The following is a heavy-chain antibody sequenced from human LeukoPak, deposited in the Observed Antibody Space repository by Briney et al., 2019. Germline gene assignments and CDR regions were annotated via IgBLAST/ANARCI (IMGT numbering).Heavy chain of an antibody. CDR1: GLTLSSHW. J-gene: IGHJ5*02. V-gene: IGHV3-7*01. CDR2: IKQDGSEK. CDR3: AREASDRPLLLWFGELPRWFDP. Sequence: GGSLRLACAASGLTLSSHWMSWVPQAPGKGVGWVANIKQDGSEKNDVDCVKGRFTISRDNAKNSLYLQMNSLRAEDTAVYYCAREASDRPLLLWFGELPRWFDPWGQGTLVTVSS. D-gene: IGHD3-10*01.